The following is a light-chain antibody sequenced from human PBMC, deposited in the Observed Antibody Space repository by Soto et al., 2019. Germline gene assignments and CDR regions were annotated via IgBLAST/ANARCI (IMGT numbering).Light chain of an antibody. CDR2: GAS. J-gene: IGKJ2*01. Sequence: EIVLTQSPGNLSLSPGERATLSCRASQTVSSSYLAWYQQKPGQAHRLLIYGASTRATGIPGRFSGSASGTDFTLTISRLEHEDFAVYYCQQYGPSPMYTFGQGTNLEIK. V-gene: IGKV3-20*01. CDR1: QTVSSSY. CDR3: QQYGPSPMYT.